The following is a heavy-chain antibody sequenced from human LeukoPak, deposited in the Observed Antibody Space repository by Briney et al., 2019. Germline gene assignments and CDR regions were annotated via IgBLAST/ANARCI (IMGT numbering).Heavy chain of an antibody. V-gene: IGHV3-48*01. Sequence: GGSLRLSCAASAFTFSDYSMSWVRQAPGKGLEWVSYISGRSSTIHYADSVKGRFTISRDNAKNLMYLQMNSLRAEDAAVYYCARDRIKSGSYYFDYWGQGTLVTVSS. J-gene: IGHJ4*02. CDR1: AFTFSDYS. CDR2: ISGRSSTI. D-gene: IGHD1-26*01. CDR3: ARDRIKSGSYYFDY.